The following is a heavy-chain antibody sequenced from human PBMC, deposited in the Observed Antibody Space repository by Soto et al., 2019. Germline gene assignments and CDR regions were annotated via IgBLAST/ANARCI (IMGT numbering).Heavy chain of an antibody. CDR2: ISPDNGNT. D-gene: IGHD5-12*01. Sequence: QVQLVQCGGEVKKPGASVKVSCKASGYTFTIYGINWVRQAPGQGLEWMGWISPDNGNTNYAQKLQGRVTMTTDTSTSTAYMELRSLRSDDTAVYYCARALGYSGYAGMDVWGQGTTVTVSS. V-gene: IGHV1-18*01. CDR3: ARALGYSGYAGMDV. CDR1: GYTFTIYG. J-gene: IGHJ6*02.